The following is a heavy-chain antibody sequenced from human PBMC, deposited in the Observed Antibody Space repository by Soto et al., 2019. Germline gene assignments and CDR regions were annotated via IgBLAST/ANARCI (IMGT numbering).Heavy chain of an antibody. CDR3: ARVVQSEYDSSGYVDY. Sequence: ASVKVSCKASGYTFSSYGISWVRQAPGQGLEWMGWISAYNGNTNYAQKLQGRVTMTTDTSTSTTYMELRSLRSDDTAVYYCARVVQSEYDSSGYVDYWGQGTLVTVSS. V-gene: IGHV1-18*01. D-gene: IGHD3-22*01. CDR2: ISAYNGNT. J-gene: IGHJ4*02. CDR1: GYTFSSYG.